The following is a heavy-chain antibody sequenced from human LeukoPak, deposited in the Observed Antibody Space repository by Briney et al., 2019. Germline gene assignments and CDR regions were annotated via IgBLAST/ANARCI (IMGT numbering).Heavy chain of an antibody. CDR1: GFTFSSYA. CDR3: VKDPFSGYESGTFWFDP. CDR2: ISSNGGST. V-gene: IGHV3-64D*08. D-gene: IGHD5-12*01. J-gene: IGHJ5*02. Sequence: GGSLRLSCAASGFTFSSYAMHWVRQAPGKGLEYVSAISSNGGSTYYANSEKGRFTISRDNAKKSLYLEMNDLRPEDTALYFCVKDPFSGYESGTFWFDPWGQGARVIVSS.